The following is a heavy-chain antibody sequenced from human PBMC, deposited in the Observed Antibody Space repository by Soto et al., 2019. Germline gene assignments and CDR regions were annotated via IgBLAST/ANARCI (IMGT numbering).Heavy chain of an antibody. CDR1: GGTFSSYA. V-gene: IGHV1-69*13. CDR3: ARVDYGSSGYYSELWDYYFDY. J-gene: IGHJ4*02. CDR2: IIPIFGTA. D-gene: IGHD3-22*01. Sequence: SVKVSCKASGGTFSSYAISWVRQAPGQGLEWMGGIIPIFGTANYAQKFQGRVTITADESTSTAYMELSSLRSEDTAVYYCARVDYGSSGYYSELWDYYFDYWGQGTLVTVSS.